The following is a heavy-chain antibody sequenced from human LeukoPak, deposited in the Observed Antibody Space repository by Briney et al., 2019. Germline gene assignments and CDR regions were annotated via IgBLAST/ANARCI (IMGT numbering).Heavy chain of an antibody. CDR3: AREGVYSNGPFDY. V-gene: IGHV3-30-3*01. CDR1: GFTFSSYA. D-gene: IGHD5-18*01. CDR2: ISHDGDNK. J-gene: IGHJ4*02. Sequence: PGGSLRLSCAASGFTFSSYAMHWVRQAPGKGLEWVAVISHDGDNKYNADSVKGRFTISRDNSKNTLYLQTSSLRAEDTAVYYCAREGVYSNGPFDYWGQGTRVTVSS.